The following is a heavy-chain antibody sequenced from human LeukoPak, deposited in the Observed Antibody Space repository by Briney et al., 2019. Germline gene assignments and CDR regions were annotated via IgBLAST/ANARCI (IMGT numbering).Heavy chain of an antibody. J-gene: IGHJ4*02. CDR1: GGTFSSYA. D-gene: IGHD5-18*01. CDR3: ARDTYSYGLFDY. CDR2: IIPIFGTA. Sequence: SVKVSCKASGGTFSSYAISWVRQAPGQGLEWMGGIIPIFGTANYAQKFQGRVTITADESTGTAYMELSSLRSEDTAVYYCARDTYSYGLFDYWGQGTLVTVSS. V-gene: IGHV1-69*13.